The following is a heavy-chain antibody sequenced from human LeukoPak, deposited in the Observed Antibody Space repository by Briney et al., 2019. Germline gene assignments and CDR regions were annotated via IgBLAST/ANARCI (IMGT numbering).Heavy chain of an antibody. CDR2: IYYSGST. CDR1: GGSISSSSYY. V-gene: IGHV4-39*01. D-gene: IGHD5-12*01. CDR3: AESDSGYFFDY. J-gene: IGHJ4*02. Sequence: SETLSLTCTVSGGSISSSSYYWGWIRQPPGEGLEWIGSIYYSGSTYYNPSLKSRVTISVDTSKNQFSLKLSSVTAADTAVYYCAESDSGYFFDYWGQGTLVTVSS.